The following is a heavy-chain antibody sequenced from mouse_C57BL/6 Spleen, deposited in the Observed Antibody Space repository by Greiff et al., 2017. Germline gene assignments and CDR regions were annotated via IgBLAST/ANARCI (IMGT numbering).Heavy chain of an antibody. V-gene: IGHV1-7*01. CDR3: ASGVRDDYDYDGFAD. Sequence: VQLQQSGAELAKPGASVKLSCKASGYTFTSYWMHWVKQRPGQGLEWIGYINPSSGYTKYNQKFKDKATLTADKSSSTAYMQRSSLTYEDSAVYYCASGVRDDYDYDGFADWGQGTLVTVSA. CDR1: GYTFTSYW. J-gene: IGHJ3*01. CDR2: INPSSGYT. D-gene: IGHD2-4*01.